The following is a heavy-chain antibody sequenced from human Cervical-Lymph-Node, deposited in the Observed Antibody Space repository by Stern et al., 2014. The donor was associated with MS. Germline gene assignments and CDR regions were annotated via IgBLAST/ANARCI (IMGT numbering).Heavy chain of an antibody. CDR3: AKDISERHYYFDS. Sequence: EVQLVESGGGSVQPGRSLRLSCAASGFTFDGCAMHWVRPAPGKGLEWVSGISWNSNNIGYADSVRGRFTISRDNAKNSLYLQMNGLRPEDTALYYCAKDISERHYYFDSWGEGTLVTVSS. CDR1: GFTFDGCA. CDR2: ISWNSNNI. J-gene: IGHJ4*02. V-gene: IGHV3-9*01. D-gene: IGHD3-16*02.